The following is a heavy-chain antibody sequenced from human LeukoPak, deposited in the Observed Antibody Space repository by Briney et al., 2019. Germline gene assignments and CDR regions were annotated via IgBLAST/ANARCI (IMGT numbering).Heavy chain of an antibody. CDR3: ARLRGSYGSGSSSWFDP. Sequence: GESLKISCKGSGYSFTSYWIGWVRQMPGKGLEWMGIIYPGDSDTRYSPSFQGQVTISADKSISTAYLQWSSLKASDTAMYYCARLRGSYGSGSSSWFDPWGQGTLVTVSS. CDR1: GYSFTSYW. V-gene: IGHV5-51*01. J-gene: IGHJ5*02. D-gene: IGHD3-10*01. CDR2: IYPGDSDT.